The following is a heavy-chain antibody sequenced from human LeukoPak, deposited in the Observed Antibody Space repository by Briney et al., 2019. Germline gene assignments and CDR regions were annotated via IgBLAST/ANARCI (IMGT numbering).Heavy chain of an antibody. D-gene: IGHD1-26*01. CDR2: INHSGSA. Sequence: SETLSLTCGVYGGSFSGDYWSWVRQPPGKGQEWIGEINHSGSASYNPSLKSRVAMSVDTSKNQFSLKLSSVTAADTAVYYCATLRVGAHNWFDPWGQGTLVTVSS. V-gene: IGHV4-34*01. CDR3: ATLRVGAHNWFDP. CDR1: GGSFSGDY. J-gene: IGHJ5*02.